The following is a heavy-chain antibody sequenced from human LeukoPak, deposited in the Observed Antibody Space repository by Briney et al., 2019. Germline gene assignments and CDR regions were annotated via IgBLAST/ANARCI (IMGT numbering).Heavy chain of an antibody. CDR3: ARYCSSTSCYDGHYFDY. CDR2: INHSGST. Sequence: PSETLSLTCAVYGGSFSGYYWSWIRQPPGKGLEWIGEINHSGSTNYNPSLKSRVTISVDTSKNQFSLKLNSVTAADTAVYYCARYCSSTSCYDGHYFDYWGQGTLVTVSS. D-gene: IGHD2-2*01. V-gene: IGHV4-34*01. J-gene: IGHJ4*02. CDR1: GGSFSGYY.